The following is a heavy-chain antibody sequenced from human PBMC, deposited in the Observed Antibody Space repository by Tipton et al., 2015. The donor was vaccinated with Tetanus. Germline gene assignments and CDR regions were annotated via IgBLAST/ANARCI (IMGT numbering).Heavy chain of an antibody. D-gene: IGHD3-3*01. V-gene: IGHV4-61*08. Sequence: TLSLTCTVSGGSVNSGGYYWSWIRQPPGKGLEWIGYASYSGSSNYNPSLKSRVAMSVDTSKNQLSLRLNSVTSADTAVYYCARTSGYMYSDCWGQGTLVTVSS. CDR3: ARTSGYMYSDC. CDR1: GGSVNSGGYY. CDR2: ASYSGSS. J-gene: IGHJ4*02.